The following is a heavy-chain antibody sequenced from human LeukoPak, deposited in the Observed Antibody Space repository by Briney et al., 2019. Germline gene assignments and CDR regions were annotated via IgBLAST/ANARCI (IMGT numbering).Heavy chain of an antibody. Sequence: GGSLRLSCAASGFTFRSYPMSWVRQAPGKGLEWVSAIGGSGGNTYYADSVKGRFTISRDNSKNTLYLQMNSLRAEDTAVYYCAKGYSFGCCNYYYMDAWGKGTTVTVSS. CDR2: IGGSGGNT. J-gene: IGHJ6*03. CDR1: GFTFRSYP. CDR3: AKGYSFGCCNYYYMDA. V-gene: IGHV3-23*01. D-gene: IGHD5-18*01.